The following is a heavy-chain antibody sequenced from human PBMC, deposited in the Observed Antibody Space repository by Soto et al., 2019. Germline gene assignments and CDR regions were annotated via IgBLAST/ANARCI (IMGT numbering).Heavy chain of an antibody. CDR3: ATSGSYPSAGMDV. CDR1: GGTFSSYT. D-gene: IGHD3-10*01. J-gene: IGHJ6*02. Sequence: SVKVSCKASGGTFSSYTISWVRQAPGQGLEWMGRIIPILGIANYAQKFQGRVTITADKSTSTAYMELSSLRSEDTAVYYCATSGSYPSAGMDVWGQGTTVTVSS. V-gene: IGHV1-69*02. CDR2: IIPILGIA.